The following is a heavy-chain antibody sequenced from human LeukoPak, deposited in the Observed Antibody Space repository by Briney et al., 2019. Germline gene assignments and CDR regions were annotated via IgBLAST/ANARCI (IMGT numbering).Heavy chain of an antibody. D-gene: IGHD3-22*01. CDR3: ARDRDFDY. V-gene: IGHV3-73*01. CDR1: GFTFSGSA. CDR2: IRSKANSYAT. J-gene: IGHJ4*02. Sequence: PGGSLRLSCAASGFTFSGSAMHWVRQASGKGLEWVGRIRSKANSYATAYAASVKGRFTISRDNSKNTLYLQMNSLRAEDTAVYYCARDRDFDYWGQGTLVTVSS.